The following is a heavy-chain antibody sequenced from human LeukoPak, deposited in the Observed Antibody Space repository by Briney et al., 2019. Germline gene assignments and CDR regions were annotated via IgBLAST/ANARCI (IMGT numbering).Heavy chain of an antibody. D-gene: IGHD2-2*01. Sequence: ASVRVSCKVSGYTLTELSMHWVRQAPGKGLEWMGGFDPEDGETIYAQKFQGRVTLTEDTSTDTAYMELSSLRSADTAMYYCAINAYCSSNSCWGNYYYYYMDVWGKGTTVTVSS. CDR2: FDPEDGET. CDR3: AINAYCSSNSCWGNYYYYYMDV. CDR1: GYTLTELS. J-gene: IGHJ6*03. V-gene: IGHV1-24*01.